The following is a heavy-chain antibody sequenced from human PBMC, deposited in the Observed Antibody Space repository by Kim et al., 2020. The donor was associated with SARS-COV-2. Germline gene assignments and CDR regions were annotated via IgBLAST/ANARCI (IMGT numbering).Heavy chain of an antibody. Sequence: GGSLRLSCAASGFTVSSYAMHWVRQAPGQGLEWVAVISYDGSKNYYAYSVNSRFTISSDNSKKTQFLQKNSLGADDTAAYYCAGDLGEKGHRGYYW. CDR1: GFTVSSYA. CDR2: ISYDGSKN. CDR3: AGDLGEKGHRGYY. D-gene: IGHD1-26*01. V-gene: IGHV3-30*04. J-gene: IGHJ4*01.